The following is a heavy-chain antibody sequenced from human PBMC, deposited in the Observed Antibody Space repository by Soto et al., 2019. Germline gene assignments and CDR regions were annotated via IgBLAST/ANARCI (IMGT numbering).Heavy chain of an antibody. J-gene: IGHJ6*02. V-gene: IGHV5-51*01. D-gene: IGHD2-15*01. Sequence: PGESLKISCKGSSYSFTTYWIGWVRQMPGKSLEWMGIIYPGDSDTRYSPSFQGQVTISADKSIRTAYLQWSSLKASDIAMYYCAEGGPEYYYGMDVRGQATTVTVSS. CDR2: IYPGDSDT. CDR1: SYSFTTYW. CDR3: AEGGPEYYYGMDV.